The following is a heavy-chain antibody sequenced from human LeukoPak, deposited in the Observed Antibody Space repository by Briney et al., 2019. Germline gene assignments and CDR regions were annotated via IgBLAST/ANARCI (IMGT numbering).Heavy chain of an antibody. CDR1: GFTFSSYG. D-gene: IGHD2-15*01. J-gene: IGHJ5*02. Sequence: GGFLRLSCAASGFTFSSYGMHWVRQAPGKGLEWVAVIWYDGSNKYYTDSVKGRFTISRDNSKNTLYLQMNSLRAEDTAVYYCAKCSKGGYSGWFDPWGQGTLVTVSS. CDR2: IWYDGSNK. V-gene: IGHV3-33*06. CDR3: AKCSKGGYSGWFDP.